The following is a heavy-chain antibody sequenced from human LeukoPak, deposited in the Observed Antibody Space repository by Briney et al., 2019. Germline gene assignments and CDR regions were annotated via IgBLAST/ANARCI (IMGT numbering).Heavy chain of an antibody. CDR1: GFIVSDND. Sequence: PGGSLRLSCAASGFIVSDNDIKWVRQAPGKGLEWVSLIYADGSTHYTDSVKGRFSISRDNSQNTVYLQMNGLRGEDTAVYFCAKRSVPGRPGYWGQGTLVTVSS. D-gene: IGHD3-3*01. V-gene: IGHV3-66*04. J-gene: IGHJ4*02. CDR3: AKRSVPGRPGY. CDR2: IYADGST.